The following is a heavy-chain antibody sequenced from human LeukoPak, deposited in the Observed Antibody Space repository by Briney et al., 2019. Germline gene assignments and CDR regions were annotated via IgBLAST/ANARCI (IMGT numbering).Heavy chain of an antibody. CDR3: ARDWDYSSSWPEQFDP. J-gene: IGHJ5*02. V-gene: IGHV1-18*04. D-gene: IGHD6-13*01. Sequence: GESLKISCKGSGYSFTSYWIGWVRQAPGQGLEWMGWISAYNGNTNYAQKLQGRVTMTTDTSTSTAYMQLRSLRSDDTAIYYCARDWDYSSSWPEQFDPWGQGTLVTVSS. CDR2: ISAYNGNT. CDR1: GYSFTSYW.